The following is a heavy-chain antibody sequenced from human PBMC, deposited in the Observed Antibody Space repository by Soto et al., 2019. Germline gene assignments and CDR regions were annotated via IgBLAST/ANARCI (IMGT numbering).Heavy chain of an antibody. CDR3: ARVRHGTNSWFGTLDY. D-gene: IGHD3-10*01. J-gene: IGHJ4*02. V-gene: IGHV4-59*01. CDR1: DGSITSYS. Sequence: QVQLQESGPGLVKPSETLSLTCAVSDGSITSYSWSWIRQPPGKGLEWIGNIAYTGSTNFNSGLESRVTIALDTHKNQFSLNLSSVTIADTAVYYCARVRHGTNSWFGTLDYWGQRILVTVSS. CDR2: IAYTGST.